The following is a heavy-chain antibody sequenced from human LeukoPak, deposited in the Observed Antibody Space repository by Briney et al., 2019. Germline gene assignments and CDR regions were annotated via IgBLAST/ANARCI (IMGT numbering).Heavy chain of an antibody. V-gene: IGHV3-15*07. J-gene: IGHJ4*02. CDR1: GFTFSNAW. CDR3: STTYYYDSSEGY. CDR2: IKSKTDGGTT. Sequence: SGGSLRLSCAASGFTFSNAWMNWVRQAPGKGLEWVGRIKSKTDGGTTDYAAPVKGRFTISRDDSKNTLYLQMNSLKTEDTAVYYCSTTYYYDSSEGYWGQGTLVTVSS. D-gene: IGHD3-22*01.